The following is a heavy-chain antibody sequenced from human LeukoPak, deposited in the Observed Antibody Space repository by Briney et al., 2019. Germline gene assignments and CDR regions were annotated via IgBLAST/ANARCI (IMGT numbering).Heavy chain of an antibody. CDR2: IKQDGSEK. V-gene: IGHV3-7*01. Sequence: SGGSLRLSCAASGFTFSSYWMSWVRQAPGKGLEWVANIKQDGSEKYYVDSVKGRFTISRDNAKNSLYLQMNSLRAEDTAVYYCARDGLINYDILTGLGDDAFDIWGQGTMVTVSS. CDR3: ARDGLINYDILTGLGDDAFDI. CDR1: GFTFSSYW. J-gene: IGHJ3*02. D-gene: IGHD3-9*01.